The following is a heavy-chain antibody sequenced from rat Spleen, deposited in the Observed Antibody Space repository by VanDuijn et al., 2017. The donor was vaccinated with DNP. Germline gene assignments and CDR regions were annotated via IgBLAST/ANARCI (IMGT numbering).Heavy chain of an antibody. V-gene: IGHV1-43*01. CDR3: ARWNDGLDY. J-gene: IGHJ2*01. CDR1: GYTFTSYY. Sequence: QVQLQQSGTELTKPGSSVKISCKASGYTFTSYYIGWIKQTTGQGLEYIGYINTGSGGTNDNEKFKGKATLTVDRSSSTAFMQLSSLTPGDSAVYYCARWNDGLDYWGQGIMVTVSS. D-gene: IGHD1-12*02. CDR2: INTGSGGT.